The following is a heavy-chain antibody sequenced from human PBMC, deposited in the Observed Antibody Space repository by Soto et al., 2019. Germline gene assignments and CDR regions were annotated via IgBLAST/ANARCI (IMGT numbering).Heavy chain of an antibody. Sequence: GESLKISCRGSGYDFNTNWFGWVRQLPGKGLEWVGIMYPGDSDTRYNPSLQGHVTLSADVTVSTAFLQWRSLKTSDTGMYFCARLPRDCNKTSCYYADHWGHGTQVTVSS. D-gene: IGHD2-2*01. J-gene: IGHJ4*01. CDR3: ARLPRDCNKTSCYYADH. CDR2: MYPGDSDT. CDR1: GYDFNTNW. V-gene: IGHV5-51*01.